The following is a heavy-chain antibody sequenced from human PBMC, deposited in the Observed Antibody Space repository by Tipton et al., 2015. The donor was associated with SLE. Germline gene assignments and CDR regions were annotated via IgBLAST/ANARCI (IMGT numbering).Heavy chain of an antibody. CDR3: ARGTGSRHYYSMDV. CDR2: IHDGGSS. CDR1: GGSSSGYY. V-gene: IGHV4-34*01. D-gene: IGHD3-10*01. J-gene: IGHJ6*03. Sequence: TLSLTCAVYGGSSSGYYWSWIRQSAGKGLEWIGDIHDGGSSYYNPSLESRLTISGDTSKKQFSLKLTSVTAADTAVYYCARGTGSRHYYSMDVWGSGTTVTVSS.